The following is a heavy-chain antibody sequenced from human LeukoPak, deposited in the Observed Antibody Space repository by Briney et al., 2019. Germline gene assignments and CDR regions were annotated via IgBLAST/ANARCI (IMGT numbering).Heavy chain of an antibody. J-gene: IGHJ4*02. D-gene: IGHD3-22*01. CDR2: INHSGST. CDR1: GGSFSGYY. Sequence: PSETLSLTCAVYGGSFSGYYWSWIRQPPGKGLEWIGEINHSGSTNYNPSLKSRVTISVDTSKNQFSLKLSSVTAADTAVYYCARGSKSNYYDSSGQTFDYWGQGTLVTVSS. V-gene: IGHV4-34*01. CDR3: ARGSKSNYYDSSGQTFDY.